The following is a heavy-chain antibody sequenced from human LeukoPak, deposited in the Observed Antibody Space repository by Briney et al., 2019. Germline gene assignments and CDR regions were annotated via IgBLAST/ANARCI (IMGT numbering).Heavy chain of an antibody. CDR3: ARGWYNSGYYCDY. D-gene: IGHD6-19*01. CDR1: GFTFSSYG. V-gene: IGHV3-48*02. J-gene: IGHJ4*02. Sequence: PGGSLRLSCVVSGFTFSSYGMNWVRQAPGKGLEWVSYINRGSSTIYYADSVNGRLTISRDNAKNSLYLQMNSLRDEDTAVYYCARGWYNSGYYCDYWGQGTLVTVSS. CDR2: INRGSSTI.